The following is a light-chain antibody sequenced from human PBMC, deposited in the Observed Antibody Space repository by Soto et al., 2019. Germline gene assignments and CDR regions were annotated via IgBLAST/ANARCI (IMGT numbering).Light chain of an antibody. CDR1: QSISTW. Sequence: DIQMTQSPSTLPASVGDRVTITCRASQSISTWLAWYQQKPGTAPKVLIYHASNLQSGVPSRFSGSGSGTEFTLTISSLQPDDFATYYCQQYDSYSTWTFGQGTKVDIK. CDR3: QQYDSYSTWT. V-gene: IGKV1-5*01. CDR2: HAS. J-gene: IGKJ1*01.